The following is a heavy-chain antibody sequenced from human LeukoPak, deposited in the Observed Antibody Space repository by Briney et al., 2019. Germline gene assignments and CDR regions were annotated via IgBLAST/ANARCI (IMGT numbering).Heavy chain of an antibody. CDR2: IYSDGST. D-gene: IGHD3/OR15-3a*01. CDR1: ELIVSQNY. Sequence: GGSLRLSCAASELIVSQNYMSWVRQAPGRGLEWVSLIYSDGSTHYADSVKGRFTMSRDSSKNTVYLEINSLRPEDTAMYFCVRDRAGAKDWVEFDPWGQGTLGTVSS. V-gene: IGHV3-66*02. J-gene: IGHJ5*02. CDR3: VRDRAGAKDWVEFDP.